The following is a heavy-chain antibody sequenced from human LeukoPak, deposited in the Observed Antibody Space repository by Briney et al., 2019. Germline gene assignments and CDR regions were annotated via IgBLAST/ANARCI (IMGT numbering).Heavy chain of an antibody. CDR1: GFTFNNYA. Sequence: GGSLRLSCEGSGFTFNNYAMSWVRQAPGKGLEWVSAISGSGGSTYYADSVKGRFTISRDNSKNTLYLEMNSLRAEDTAVYYCAAYHRSGDAFDIWGQGTMVTVSS. D-gene: IGHD2-21*01. V-gene: IGHV3-23*01. CDR2: ISGSGGST. J-gene: IGHJ3*02. CDR3: AAYHRSGDAFDI.